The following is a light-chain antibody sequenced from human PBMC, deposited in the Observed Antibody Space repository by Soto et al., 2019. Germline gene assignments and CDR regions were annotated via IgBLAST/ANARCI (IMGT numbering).Light chain of an antibody. CDR1: QSISTY. J-gene: IGKJ1*01. CDR3: HHSYIIRPWM. Sequence: DIQMTQSPSSLPASVGDRVAITFRASQSISTYLNWYQQKPGKAPNLLIYGASNLQSGVPSRFSGSGSGPEFNLTISSLQPEDFVAYYCHHSYIIRPWMFGKGIKVDI. CDR2: GAS. V-gene: IGKV1-39*01.